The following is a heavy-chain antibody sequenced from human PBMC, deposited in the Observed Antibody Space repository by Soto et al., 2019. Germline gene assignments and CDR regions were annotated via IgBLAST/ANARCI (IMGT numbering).Heavy chain of an antibody. CDR1: GGSISSYN. CDR3: ARRGYSYGVFDY. V-gene: IGHV4-59*08. D-gene: IGHD5-18*01. CDR2: IYYSGST. Sequence: SETLSLTCTVSGGSISSYNWSWIRQPPGKGLEWIGYIYYSGSTNYNPSLKSRVTISVDTSKNQFSLKLSSVTAADTAVYYCARRGYSYGVFDYWGQGTLVT. J-gene: IGHJ4*02.